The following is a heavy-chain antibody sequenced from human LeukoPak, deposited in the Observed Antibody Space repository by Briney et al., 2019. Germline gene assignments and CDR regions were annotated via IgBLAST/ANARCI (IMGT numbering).Heavy chain of an antibody. V-gene: IGHV7-4-1*02. CDR2: INTNTGNP. J-gene: IGHJ4*02. CDR3: AREGPPYDSSGYYLDY. D-gene: IGHD3-22*01. Sequence: ASVKVSCKASGYTFTSYAMNWVRQAPGQGLEWMGWINTNTGNPTYAQGFTGRFVFSLDTTVSTAYLQISSLKAEDTAVYYYAREGPPYDSSGYYLDYWGQGTLVTVSS. CDR1: GYTFTSYA.